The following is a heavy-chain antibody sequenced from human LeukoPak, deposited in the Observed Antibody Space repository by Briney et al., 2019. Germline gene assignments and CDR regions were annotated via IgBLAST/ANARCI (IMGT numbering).Heavy chain of an antibody. CDR2: MNPDNDDT. CDR3: ARGIRITMVRGVIGYYFDY. J-gene: IGHJ4*02. D-gene: IGHD3-10*01. CDR1: GYTFNDYD. Sequence: ASVKVSCKTSGYTFNDYDINWVRQAPGQGLEWMGYMNPDNDDTGYARKFQGRVTITRDTSISTAYMELSSLRSEDTAVYYCARGIRITMVRGVIGYYFDYWGQGTLVTVSS. V-gene: IGHV1-8*03.